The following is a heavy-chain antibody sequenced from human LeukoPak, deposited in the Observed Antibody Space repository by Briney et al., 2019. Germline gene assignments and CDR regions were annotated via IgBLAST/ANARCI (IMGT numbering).Heavy chain of an antibody. D-gene: IGHD4-11*01. CDR3: ARAQVDYNTGPVSQGHYSYGMDA. V-gene: IGHV4-59*01. J-gene: IGHJ6*02. Sequence: SETLSLTCTVSGGSISTYYGNWIRQAPGKGLEWIGYTYYSGSTNYNPSLKSRVTISVETSRNQFSLKLSSVTAADTAVYYCARAQVDYNTGPVSQGHYSYGMDAWGQGTTVTVSS. CDR2: TYYSGST. CDR1: GGSISTYY.